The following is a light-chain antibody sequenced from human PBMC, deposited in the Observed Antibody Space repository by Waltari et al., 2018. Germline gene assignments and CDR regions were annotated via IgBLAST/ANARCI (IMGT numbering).Light chain of an antibody. Sequence: EIVMTQSPATLSVSPGERATLSCRASQSVSSNLAWYQQKPGQAPRLLIYGASTRATGIPARFRGSGSGTEFTLTISSMQSEDFAVYYCQQYNNWPSGFGQGTKVEIK. J-gene: IGKJ1*01. CDR3: QQYNNWPSG. V-gene: IGKV3-15*01. CDR1: QSVSSN. CDR2: GAS.